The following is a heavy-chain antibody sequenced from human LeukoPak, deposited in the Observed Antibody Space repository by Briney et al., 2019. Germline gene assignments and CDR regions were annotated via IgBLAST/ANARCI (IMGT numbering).Heavy chain of an antibody. D-gene: IGHD2-2*01. CDR3: ASEIRKGVVVVPAARKTSYFDY. V-gene: IGHV4-30-4*01. Sequence: SETLSLTCTVSGGSISSGDYYWSWIRQPPGKGLEWIGYIYYSGSTYYNPSLKSRVTISVDTSKNQFSLKLSSVTAADTAVYYCASEIRKGVVVVPAARKTSYFDYWGQGTLVTVSS. CDR2: IYYSGST. CDR1: GGSISSGDYY. J-gene: IGHJ4*02.